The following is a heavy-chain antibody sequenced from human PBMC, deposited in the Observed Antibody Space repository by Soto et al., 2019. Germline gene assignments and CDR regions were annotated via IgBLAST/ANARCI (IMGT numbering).Heavy chain of an antibody. D-gene: IGHD6-19*01. Sequence: QVQLVQSGAEVKKPGASVKVSCKASGYTFTSYAMHWVRQAPGQRLEWMGWINAGNGNTKYSQKFQGRVTITRDTSASTAYMELSSLRSEDTVVYYCARDAYIAVAGISDYWGQGTLVTVSS. CDR2: INAGNGNT. CDR3: ARDAYIAVAGISDY. CDR1: GYTFTSYA. V-gene: IGHV1-3*01. J-gene: IGHJ4*02.